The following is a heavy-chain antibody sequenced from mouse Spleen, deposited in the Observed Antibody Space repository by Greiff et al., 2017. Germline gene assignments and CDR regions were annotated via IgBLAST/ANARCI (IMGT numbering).Heavy chain of an antibody. CDR1: GYTFTSYW. CDR2: IYPGSGST. Sequence: VQLQQPGAELVKPGASVKMSCKASGYTFTSYWITWVKQRPGQGLEWIGDIYPGSGSTNYNEKFKSKATLTVDTSSSTAYMQLSSLTSEDSAVYYCARSGTTVVPFAYWGQGTLVTVSA. V-gene: IGHV1-55*01. J-gene: IGHJ3*01. D-gene: IGHD1-1*01. CDR3: ARSGTTVVPFAY.